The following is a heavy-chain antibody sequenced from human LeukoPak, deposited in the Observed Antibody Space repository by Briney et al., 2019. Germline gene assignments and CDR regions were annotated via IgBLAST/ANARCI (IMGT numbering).Heavy chain of an antibody. V-gene: IGHV1-46*02. D-gene: IGHD3-9*01. J-gene: IGHJ3*02. Sequence: ASVKVSCKASGYTFNYYSLHWVRQAPGQGLEWMGKINPSSTSTTYAQKFQGRVTMTRDMSTSTVYMELSSLRAEDTAVYYCARSSYDILTGYSGPDAFDIWGQGTMVTVSS. CDR3: ARSSYDILTGYSGPDAFDI. CDR1: GYTFNYYS. CDR2: INPSSTST.